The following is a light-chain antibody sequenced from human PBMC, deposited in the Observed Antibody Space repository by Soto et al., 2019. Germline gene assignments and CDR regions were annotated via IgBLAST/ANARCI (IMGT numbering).Light chain of an antibody. V-gene: IGKV1-9*01. CDR2: AAS. Sequence: DIQMTQSPSPLSASVVDRFTITFLASQCISSYLAWYQQKPGKAPKLLIYAASLLQSGVPSRFSGRGFGTDFSLTISSLQPEDFATYYCQQLNSYPLTFGGGTKVDIK. CDR1: QCISSY. J-gene: IGKJ4*01. CDR3: QQLNSYPLT.